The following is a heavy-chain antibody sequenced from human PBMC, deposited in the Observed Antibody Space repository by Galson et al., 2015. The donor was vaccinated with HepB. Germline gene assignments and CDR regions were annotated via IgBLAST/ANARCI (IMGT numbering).Heavy chain of an antibody. CDR2: ISYDGSNK. D-gene: IGHD4-11*01. CDR1: GFTFSSYG. V-gene: IGHV3-30*18. J-gene: IGHJ4*02. Sequence: SLRLSCAASGFTFSSYGMHWVRQAPGKGLEWVAVISYDGSNKYYADSVKGRFTISRDNSKNTLYLQMNSLRAEDTAVYYCAKDPHSNYVGYWGQGTLVTVSS. CDR3: AKDPHSNYVGY.